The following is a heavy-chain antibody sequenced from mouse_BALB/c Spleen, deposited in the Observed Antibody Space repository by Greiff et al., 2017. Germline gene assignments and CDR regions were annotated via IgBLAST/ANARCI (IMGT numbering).Heavy chain of an antibody. J-gene: IGHJ3*01. Sequence: EVQGVESGGGLVKPGGSLKLSCAASGFTFSDYYMYWVRQTPEKRLEWVATISDGGSYTYYPDSVKGRFTISRDNAKNNLYLQMSSLKSEDTAMYYCARGRYRYDDAWFAYWGQGTLVTVSA. D-gene: IGHD2-14*01. V-gene: IGHV5-4*02. CDR1: GFTFSDYY. CDR3: ARGRYRYDDAWFAY. CDR2: ISDGGSYT.